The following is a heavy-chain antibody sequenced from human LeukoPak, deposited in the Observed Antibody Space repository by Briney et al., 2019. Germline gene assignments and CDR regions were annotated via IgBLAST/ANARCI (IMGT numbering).Heavy chain of an antibody. Sequence: GGSLRLSCAAFGFTFSDYYMSWIRQAPGKGLEWVSYISSSGSTIYYADSVKGRFTISSDNSKNTLYLQMNSLRAEDTAVYYCAKTNYCSGGSCYSGAFDIWGQGTMVTVSS. D-gene: IGHD2-15*01. CDR3: AKTNYCSGGSCYSGAFDI. CDR2: ISSSGSTI. V-gene: IGHV3-11*04. CDR1: GFTFSDYY. J-gene: IGHJ3*02.